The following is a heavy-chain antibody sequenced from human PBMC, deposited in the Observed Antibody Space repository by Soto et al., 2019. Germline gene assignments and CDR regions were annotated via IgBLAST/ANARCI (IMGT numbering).Heavy chain of an antibody. CDR3: ARLYYDRSGHYWFDS. V-gene: IGHV4-39*01. Sequence: SETLSLTCTVSGGTISISSYYLGWIRQPPGKGLEWIGSIYYSGSPYNNPSLKSRVTMSVDTSSNQFSLKLSSVTAADTAVYYCARLYYDRSGHYWFDSSGKGTLVTVSS. CDR2: IYYSGSP. CDR1: GGTISISSYY. J-gene: IGHJ5*01. D-gene: IGHD3-22*01.